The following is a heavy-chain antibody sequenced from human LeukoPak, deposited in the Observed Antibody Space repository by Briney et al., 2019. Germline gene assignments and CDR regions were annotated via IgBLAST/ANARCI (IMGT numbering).Heavy chain of an antibody. CDR3: ARGLGYSGYDCSDY. D-gene: IGHD5-12*01. CDR2: ISSSSSYI. V-gene: IGHV3-21*01. Sequence: GGSLRLSCGASGFTFSSYSMNWVRQAPGKGLEWVSSISSSSSYIYYADSVKGRFTISRDNAKNSLYLQMNSLRAEDTAVYYCARGLGYSGYDCSDYWGQGTLVTVSS. J-gene: IGHJ4*02. CDR1: GFTFSSYS.